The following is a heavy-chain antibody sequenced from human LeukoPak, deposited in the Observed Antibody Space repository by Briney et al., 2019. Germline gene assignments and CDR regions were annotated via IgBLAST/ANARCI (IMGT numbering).Heavy chain of an antibody. CDR2: ISSSGGST. J-gene: IGHJ4*02. Sequence: GGCLRLSCAASGFTFSSYAMSWVRQAPGKGLEWVSGISSSGGSTYYADSVKGRFTISRDTSKKTLYLQMNSLRADDTAVYFCARGWLQPDSWGQGTLVTVSS. CDR3: ARGWLQPDS. CDR1: GFTFSSYA. V-gene: IGHV3-23*01. D-gene: IGHD6-19*01.